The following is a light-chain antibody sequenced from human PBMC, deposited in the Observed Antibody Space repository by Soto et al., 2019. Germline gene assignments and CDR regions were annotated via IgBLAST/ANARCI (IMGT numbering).Light chain of an antibody. CDR1: SSDVGGYNY. Sequence: SVRTRPASGTGVHGELIPIFFTRTSSDVGGYNYVSWYQHHPGKAPKLMIFDVSNRPSGVSNRFSGSKSGNTASLTISGLQPEDEADYYCSSYTTSNTRQIVFGTGTKVTVL. J-gene: IGLJ1*01. CDR2: DVS. V-gene: IGLV2-14*03. CDR3: SSYTTSNTRQIV.